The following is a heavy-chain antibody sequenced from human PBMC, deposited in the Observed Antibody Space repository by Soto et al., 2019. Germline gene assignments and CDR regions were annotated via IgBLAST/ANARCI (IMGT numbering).Heavy chain of an antibody. D-gene: IGHD4-17*01. J-gene: IGHJ6*03. CDR2: IYYSGST. CDR3: ARRRTVSSGDYVDYYYYMDV. Sequence: QLQLQESGPGLVKPSETLSLTCTVSGGCISSSSYYWGWIRQPPGKGLEWIGSIYYSGSTYYNPYLKSRVTMSVDTSKNQFSLKLSSVTAADTAVYYCARRRTVSSGDYVDYYYYMDVWGKGTTVTLSS. V-gene: IGHV4-39*01. CDR1: GGCISSSSYY.